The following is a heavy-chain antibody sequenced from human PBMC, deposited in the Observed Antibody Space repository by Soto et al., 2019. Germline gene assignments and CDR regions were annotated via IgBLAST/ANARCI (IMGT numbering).Heavy chain of an antibody. V-gene: IGHV3-23*01. CDR3: ARGYCVDSSGWDDAYDF. D-gene: IGHD6-25*01. J-gene: IGHJ3*01. CDR1: GFTFSRQS. Sequence: EVQLLQSGGGLVQPGGSVRLTCTASGFTFSRQSMGWVRQAPGKGLEWVSSISDTGGTPFYADSVRGRFIISRDNSKDTLHLQMNSLRPEDTALYFCARGYCVDSSGWDDAYDFWGRGTTVIVSP. CDR2: ISDTGGTP.